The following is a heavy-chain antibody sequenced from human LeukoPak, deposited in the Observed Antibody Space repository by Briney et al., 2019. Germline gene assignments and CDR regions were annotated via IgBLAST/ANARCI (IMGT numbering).Heavy chain of an antibody. V-gene: IGHV3-23*01. CDR3: ARDCRSTSCYNSPWYFDL. D-gene: IGHD2-2*02. J-gene: IGHJ2*01. Sequence: GGSLRLSCAASGFTFSSYAMSWVRQAPGKGLEWVSAISGSGGSTYYADSVKGRFTISRDNSKNTLYLQMNSLRAEDTAVYYCARDCRSTSCYNSPWYFDLWGRGTLVTVSS. CDR1: GFTFSSYA. CDR2: ISGSGGST.